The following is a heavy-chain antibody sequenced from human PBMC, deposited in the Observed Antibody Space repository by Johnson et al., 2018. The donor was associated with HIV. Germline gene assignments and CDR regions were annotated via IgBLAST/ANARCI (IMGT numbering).Heavy chain of an antibody. Sequence: VQLVESGGGVVRPGGSLRLSCEASGFTFDDYGMSWVRQGPGKGLEWVSGINWNGGSTGYADSVKGRFTISRDNAKNSLYLKMNSLRAEDTALYYCARDNIYGSAWGDAFDVWGQGTMVTVSS. D-gene: IGHD6-19*01. V-gene: IGHV3-20*04. CDR1: GFTFDDYG. J-gene: IGHJ3*01. CDR3: ARDNIYGSAWGDAFDV. CDR2: INWNGGST.